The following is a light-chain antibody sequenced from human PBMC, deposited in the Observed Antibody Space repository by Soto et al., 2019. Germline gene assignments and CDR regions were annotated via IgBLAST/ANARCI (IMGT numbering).Light chain of an antibody. CDR3: QHYDNWPPIT. J-gene: IGKJ4*01. CDR2: GAS. Sequence: EIVLTQSPATLSLSPGERATLSCRASQSVSSYLAWYQQKPGQAPRLLIYGASSRATGIPDRFSGSGSGTDFTLTISRLEPEDFAVFYCQHYDNWPPITFGGGTKVDIK. CDR1: QSVSSY. V-gene: IGKV3-20*01.